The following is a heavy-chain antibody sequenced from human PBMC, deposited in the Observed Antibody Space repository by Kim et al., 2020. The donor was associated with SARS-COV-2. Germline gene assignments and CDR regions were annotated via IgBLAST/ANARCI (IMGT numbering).Heavy chain of an antibody. CDR1: GYTFTSYY. D-gene: IGHD2-2*01. J-gene: IGHJ6*02. CDR3: ARDRTKTSRYVDYYYGMDV. CDR2: INPSVGST. Sequence: VSVKVSCKASGYTFTSYYMHWVRLVPGLGLEWMGIINPSVGSTSYAQKFQGRVTMTRDTFTSKVYKELISLRSEDKAVYYCARDRTKTSRYVDYYYGMDVWGQGTTVTVTS. V-gene: IGHV1-46*01.